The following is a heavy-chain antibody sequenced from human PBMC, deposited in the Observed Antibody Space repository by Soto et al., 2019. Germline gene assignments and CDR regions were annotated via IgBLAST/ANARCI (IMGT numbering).Heavy chain of an antibody. CDR2: ISGSGGST. J-gene: IGHJ4*02. V-gene: IGHV3-23*01. CDR3: AKGASRDYYDSSGYYYGGFDY. D-gene: IGHD3-22*01. CDR1: GFTFSSYA. Sequence: EVQLLESGGGLVQPGGSLRLSCAASGFTFSSYAMSWVRQAPGKGLEWVSAISGSGGSTYYADSVKGRFTISRDNSKNTLYLQMNSLRAEDTAVYYCAKGASRDYYDSSGYYYGGFDYWGQGTLVTVSS.